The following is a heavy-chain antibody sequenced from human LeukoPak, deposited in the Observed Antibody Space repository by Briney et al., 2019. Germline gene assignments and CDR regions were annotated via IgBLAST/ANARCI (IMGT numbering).Heavy chain of an antibody. J-gene: IGHJ6*04. CDR3: AGSYSHSYYYGMDV. CDR2: IYYSGSI. V-gene: IGHV4-31*03. Sequence: PSETLSLTCTVSGGSISSGGYYWSWIRQHPGKGLEWIGYIYYSGSIYYNPSLKSRVTISVDTSKNQFSLKLSSVTAADTAVYYCAGSYSHSYYYGMDVWGKGTTVTVSS. D-gene: IGHD3-10*01. CDR1: GGSISSGGYY.